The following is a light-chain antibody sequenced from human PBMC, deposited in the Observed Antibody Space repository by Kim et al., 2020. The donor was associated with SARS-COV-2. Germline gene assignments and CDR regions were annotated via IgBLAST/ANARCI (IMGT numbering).Light chain of an antibody. J-gene: IGKJ2*01. CDR2: GTS. Sequence: SVSPGERATLSCRASRSVGSLLAWYQQRRGQAPRLLIYGTSIRATGIPARFSGSGSGTDFTLTISNLQSEDSALYFCQQYTWPLYTFGQGTKLEI. V-gene: IGKV3-15*01. CDR3: QQYTWPLYT. CDR1: RSVGSL.